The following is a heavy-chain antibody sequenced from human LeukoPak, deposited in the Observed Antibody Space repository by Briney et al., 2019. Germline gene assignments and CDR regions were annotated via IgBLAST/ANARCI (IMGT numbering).Heavy chain of an antibody. CDR3: ARFTPQGYGWGGYNRFDP. V-gene: IGHV4-39*07. CDR2: IYYSGST. D-gene: IGHD3-16*01. Sequence: SETLSLTCTVSGGSVSSSSSYWGWIRQPPGKGLEWIGSIYYSGSTNYNPSLKSRVTISLDTSKNQFSLNLTSVTAADTAVYYCARFTPQGYGWGGYNRFDPWGQGTLVTVSS. CDR1: GGSVSSSSSY. J-gene: IGHJ5*02.